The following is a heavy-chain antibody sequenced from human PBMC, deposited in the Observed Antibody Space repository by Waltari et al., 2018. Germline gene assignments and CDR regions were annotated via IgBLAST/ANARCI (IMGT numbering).Heavy chain of an antibody. CDR2: IMTDGSEE. J-gene: IGHJ3*02. V-gene: IGHV3-7*01. CDR1: GFTLCSYW. CDR3: ARDQWFAFDI. D-gene: IGHD3-22*01. Sequence: EVQLVESGGGLVQPGGSLRLSCAPSGFTLCSYWMSWVRQAPGKGLEWVANIMTDGSEEYYVDSVRGRFTISRDNAKNTLFLQMNSLRPEDMAVYYCARDQWFAFDIWGQGTMVTVSS.